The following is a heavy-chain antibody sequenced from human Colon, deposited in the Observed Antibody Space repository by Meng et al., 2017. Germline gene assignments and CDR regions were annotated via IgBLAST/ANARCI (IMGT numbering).Heavy chain of an antibody. CDR2: VYHRGDT. Sequence: QVLQQGSGPGLCKPSGTLSLTCTGSGDSSSSDIWGSWVRQPPGKGLEWIGEVYHRGDTNYNPSLKSRVVISVDRSKNQFSLNLSSVTAADTAVYYCGRDQGRQLINHWGQGTLVTVSS. CDR1: GDSSSSDIW. V-gene: IGHV4-4*02. J-gene: IGHJ4*02. CDR3: GRDQGRQLINH. D-gene: IGHD1-1*01.